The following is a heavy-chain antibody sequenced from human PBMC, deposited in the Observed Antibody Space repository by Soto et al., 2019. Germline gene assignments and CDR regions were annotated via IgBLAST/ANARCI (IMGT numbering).Heavy chain of an antibody. V-gene: IGHV4-39*01. Sequence: PSGTLSLTCTVSGGSISSGSYYWGWIRQPPGKGLEWIGSIYYSGSTYYNPSLKSRVTISVDTSKNQFSLKLSSVTAADTAVYYCARHGPHTVTTWVQEYYYMDVWGKGTTVTVSS. CDR3: ARHGPHTVTTWVQEYYYMDV. CDR2: IYYSGST. CDR1: GGSISSGSYY. D-gene: IGHD4-4*01. J-gene: IGHJ6*03.